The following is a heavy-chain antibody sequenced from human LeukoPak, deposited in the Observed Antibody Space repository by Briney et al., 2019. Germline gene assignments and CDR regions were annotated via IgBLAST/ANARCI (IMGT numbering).Heavy chain of an antibody. J-gene: IGHJ4*02. CDR2: IVVGSGNT. D-gene: IGHD6-19*01. V-gene: IGHV1-58*01. CDR1: GFTFTSSA. CDR3: ATHRTIAVAGTFRLDY. Sequence: SVKVSCKASGFTFTSSAVQWVRQARGQRLEWIGWIVVGSGNTNYAQKFQGRVTMTEDTSTDTAYMELSSLRSEDTAVYYCATHRTIAVAGTFRLDYWGQGTLVTVSS.